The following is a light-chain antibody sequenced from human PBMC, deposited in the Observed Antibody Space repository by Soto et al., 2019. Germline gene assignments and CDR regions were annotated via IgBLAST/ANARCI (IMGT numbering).Light chain of an antibody. V-gene: IGLV2-14*03. CDR3: SSYTSSTTLV. CDR2: DVD. Sequence: QSVLTQPASVSGSPGQSITISCTGTTSDIGVYDYVSWYQQYPGKAPKLMIYDVDNRPSGVSHRFSGSKSGNTASLTVSGLQAEDEAEYYCSSYTSSTTLVFGGGTKLTVL. J-gene: IGLJ3*02. CDR1: TSDIGVYDY.